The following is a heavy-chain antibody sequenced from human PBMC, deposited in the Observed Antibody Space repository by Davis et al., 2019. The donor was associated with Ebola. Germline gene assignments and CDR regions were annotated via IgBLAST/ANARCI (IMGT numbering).Heavy chain of an antibody. Sequence: SLKISCTASGFNVSGNYMSWVRQAPGKGLELVSGLSWNSDGVVYADSVKDRFTISRDNAKNSLYLQMGSLRAEDTALYYCVSTKGGGVLLPADNWGQGTLVTVSS. D-gene: IGHD3-16*01. CDR2: LSWNSDGV. J-gene: IGHJ4*02. CDR3: VSTKGGGVLLPADN. V-gene: IGHV3-9*01. CDR1: GFNVSGNY.